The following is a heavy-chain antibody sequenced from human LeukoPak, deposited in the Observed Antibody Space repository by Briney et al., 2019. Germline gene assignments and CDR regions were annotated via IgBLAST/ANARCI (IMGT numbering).Heavy chain of an antibody. D-gene: IGHD3-22*01. J-gene: IGHJ4*02. CDR2: ISYDGSNK. CDR1: GFTFSGYP. V-gene: IGHV3-30-3*01. Sequence: GGSLRLSCAASGFTFSGYPIHWVRQAPGKGLEWVAVISYDGSNKYYADSVKGRFTISRDNSKNTLYLQMNSLRAEDTAVYYCARAPHYYDSSGFDYWGQGTLVTVSS. CDR3: ARAPHYYDSSGFDY.